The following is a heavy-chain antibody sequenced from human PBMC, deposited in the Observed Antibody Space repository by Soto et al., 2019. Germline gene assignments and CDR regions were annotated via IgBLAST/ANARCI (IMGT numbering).Heavy chain of an antibody. J-gene: IGHJ4*02. Sequence: EVQLVQSGAEVKKPEESLKISCKGSGYSFTDYWIGWVRQMPGKGLEWMGIIYPGDSDTRYSPSFQGQVTISADKSISTAYLQWSSLKASDTAIYYCARHLFISYYYGSGSGFDYWGRGTLVTVSS. CDR2: IYPGDSDT. V-gene: IGHV5-51*01. CDR3: ARHLFISYYYGSGSGFDY. CDR1: GYSFTDYW. D-gene: IGHD3-10*01.